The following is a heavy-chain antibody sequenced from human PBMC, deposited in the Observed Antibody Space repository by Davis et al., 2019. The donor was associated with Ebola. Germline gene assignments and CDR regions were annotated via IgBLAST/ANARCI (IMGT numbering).Heavy chain of an antibody. Sequence: MPSETLSLTCAVYGGSFSDYYWSWIRQPPGKGLEWIGEINHSGITNYNPSLKSRVTISVDTSKNQFSLKLSSVTAADTAVYYCARRSNSPFDYWGQGTLVTVSS. V-gene: IGHV4-34*01. CDR1: GGSFSDYY. CDR3: ARRSNSPFDY. D-gene: IGHD6-6*01. J-gene: IGHJ4*02. CDR2: INHSGIT.